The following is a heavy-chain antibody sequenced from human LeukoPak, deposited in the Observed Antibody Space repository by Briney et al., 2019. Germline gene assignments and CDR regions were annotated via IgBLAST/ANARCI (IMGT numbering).Heavy chain of an antibody. D-gene: IGHD5-18*01. CDR3: ARAKDTAMAPSFDY. Sequence: SETLSLTCAVYGGSFSGYYWSWIRQPPGKGLEWIGEINHSGSTNYNPSLKSRVTISVDTPKNQFSLKLSSVTAADTAVYYCARAKDTAMAPSFDYWGQGTLVTVSS. J-gene: IGHJ4*02. CDR2: INHSGST. V-gene: IGHV4-34*01. CDR1: GGSFSGYY.